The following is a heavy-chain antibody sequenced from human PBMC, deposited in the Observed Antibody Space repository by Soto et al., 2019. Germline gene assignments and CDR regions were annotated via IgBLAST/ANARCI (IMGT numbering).Heavy chain of an antibody. CDR1: GYTFTSYG. D-gene: IGHD3-3*01. V-gene: IGHV1-18*01. Sequence: ASVKVSCKASGYTFTSYGISWVRQAPGQGLEWMGWISAYNGNTNYAQKLQGRVTMTTDTSTSTAYMELRSLRSDDTAVYYCARGGFDVLRFLEWLLDMDVWGQGTTVTVSS. CDR2: ISAYNGNT. J-gene: IGHJ6*02. CDR3: ARGGFDVLRFLEWLLDMDV.